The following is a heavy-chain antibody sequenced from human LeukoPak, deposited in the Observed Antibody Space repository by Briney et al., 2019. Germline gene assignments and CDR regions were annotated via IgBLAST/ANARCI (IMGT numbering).Heavy chain of an antibody. V-gene: IGHV3-23*01. D-gene: IGHD6-13*01. CDR1: GFTFSNYA. CDR2: ISGSGGST. CDR3: AKAALLGHSSSWYDY. J-gene: IGHJ4*02. Sequence: GGSLRLSCAASGFTFSNYAMSWVSQAPGKGLEWVSTISGSGGSTYYADSVEGRFTISRDNSNNTLHLQMKSLRAVDTAVYYCAKAALLGHSSSWYDYWGQGTLVTVSS.